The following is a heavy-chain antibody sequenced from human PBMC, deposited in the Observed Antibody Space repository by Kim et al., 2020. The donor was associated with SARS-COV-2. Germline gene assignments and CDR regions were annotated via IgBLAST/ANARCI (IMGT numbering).Heavy chain of an antibody. CDR2: IWYDGSNK. J-gene: IGHJ4*02. CDR1: GFTFSSYG. D-gene: IGHD6-13*01. Sequence: GGSLRLSCAASGFTFSSYGMHWVRQAPGKGLEWVAVIWYDGSNKYYADSVKGRFTISRDNSKNTLYLQMNSLRAEDTAVYYCARDWRQQLDLLGPIDYWGQGTLVTVSS. CDR3: ARDWRQQLDLLGPIDY. V-gene: IGHV3-33*01.